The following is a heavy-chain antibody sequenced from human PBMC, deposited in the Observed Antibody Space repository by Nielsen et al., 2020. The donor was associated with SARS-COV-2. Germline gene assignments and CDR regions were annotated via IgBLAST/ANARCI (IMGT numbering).Heavy chain of an antibody. CDR2: ISSRSSYI. V-gene: IGHV3-21*01. D-gene: IGHD3-3*01. CDR1: GFTFDDYA. J-gene: IGHJ3*02. CDR3: AIIWSGYTDAFDM. Sequence: GESLKISCAASGFTFDDYAMHWVRQAPGKGLEWVSSISSRSSYIYYADSVKGRFTISRDNAKNSLYLQMISLRAEDTAVYYCAIIWSGYTDAFDMWGQGTMVTVSS.